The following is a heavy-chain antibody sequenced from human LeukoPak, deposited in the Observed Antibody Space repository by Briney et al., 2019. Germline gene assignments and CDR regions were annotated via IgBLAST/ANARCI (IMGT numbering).Heavy chain of an antibody. D-gene: IGHD3-10*01. CDR1: GFTFSSYG. V-gene: IGHV3-30*18. Sequence: PGGSLRLSCAASGFTFSSYGIHWVRQAPGKGLEWLALISFDGSNKFYADSVKGRFNISRDNSKNTLYLQMNSLRAEDTAVYYCAKVPRYGSGRAYYYGMDVWGQGTTVTVSS. CDR3: AKVPRYGSGRAYYYGMDV. J-gene: IGHJ6*02. CDR2: ISFDGSNK.